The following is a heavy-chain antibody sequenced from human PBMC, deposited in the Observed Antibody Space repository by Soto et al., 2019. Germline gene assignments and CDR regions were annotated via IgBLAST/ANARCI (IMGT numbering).Heavy chain of an antibody. J-gene: IGHJ4*02. V-gene: IGHV3-48*03. D-gene: IGHD3-3*02. CDR2: ISSSGGTK. CDR1: GFIFSSYE. Sequence: PGESLKISCAVSGFIFSSYEMNWVRQAPGKGLEWISYISSSGGTKYYADSVKGRFTISRDNAKNSLYLQMNSLRAEDTAAYYCARSPFLECNWAQGTLVTVSS. CDR3: ARSPFLECN.